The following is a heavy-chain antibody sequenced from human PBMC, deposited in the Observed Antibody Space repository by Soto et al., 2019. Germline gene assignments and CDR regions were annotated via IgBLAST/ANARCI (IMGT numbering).Heavy chain of an antibody. CDR3: ARMTSSISPGC. CDR1: GFAFSDYG. V-gene: IGHV3-48*01. J-gene: IGHJ4*02. CDR2: IRSSGSPT. D-gene: IGHD2-2*01. Sequence: GRSLRLSCVASGFAFSDYGMNWVRQAPGKGLEWVSYIRSSGSPTYYAGSVKGRFTISRDNAKKSLYLQMNSLRAEDTAVYYCARMTSSISPGCWGQGTLVTVSS.